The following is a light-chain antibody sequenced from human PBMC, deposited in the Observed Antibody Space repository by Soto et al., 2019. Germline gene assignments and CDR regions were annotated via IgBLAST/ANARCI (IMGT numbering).Light chain of an antibody. CDR3: LQNNSHPPT. Sequence: DIEMTQSPSSLSASVGDRVTITCRASQGVRNDLGWYQQKTGKAAKRLINAASSLQSGVPSRFSGSGSGTDFTLTIGSLQPEDFATYCFLQNNSHPPTFGGGTKGAIK. CDR1: QGVRND. V-gene: IGKV1-17*01. CDR2: AAS. J-gene: IGKJ4*01.